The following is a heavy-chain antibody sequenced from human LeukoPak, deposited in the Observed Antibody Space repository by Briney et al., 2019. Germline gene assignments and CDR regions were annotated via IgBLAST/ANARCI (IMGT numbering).Heavy chain of an antibody. CDR1: GYTFTDYY. V-gene: IGHV1-2*02. Sequence: ASVKVSCKASGYTFTDYYFHWVRQAPGQGLEWMGFVNPKNGATNYAQKSQGRVTMTRDTSISTAYMELSSLRSDDTAVYFCARLALSPTLDYWGQGTLVTVSS. CDR3: ARLALSPTLDY. CDR2: VNPKNGAT. J-gene: IGHJ4*02. D-gene: IGHD2-15*01.